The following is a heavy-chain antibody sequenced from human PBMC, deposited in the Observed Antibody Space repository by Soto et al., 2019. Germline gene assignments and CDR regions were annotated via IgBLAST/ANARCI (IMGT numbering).Heavy chain of an antibody. CDR2: IYYSGGT. Sequence: QVQLQESGPGLVKPSQTLSLTCTVSGGSISSGGYYWSWIRQHPGKGLEWIGYIYYSGGTYYNPSLKSRVTISVDTSKNQFSLKLSSVTAADTAVYYCARAERRASYYYYYGMDVWGLGTTVTVSS. CDR3: ARAERRASYYYYYGMDV. V-gene: IGHV4-31*03. CDR1: GGSISSGGYY. J-gene: IGHJ6*02.